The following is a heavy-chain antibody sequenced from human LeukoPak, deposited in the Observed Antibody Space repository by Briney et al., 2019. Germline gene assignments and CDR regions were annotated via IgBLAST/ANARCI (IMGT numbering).Heavy chain of an antibody. CDR1: GFTFSSYW. J-gene: IGHJ6*03. CDR3: ARDNSYRPRSRFYYYYYMDV. V-gene: IGHV3-7*01. CDR2: IKQDGSEK. Sequence: GGSLRLSCAASGFTFSSYWMSWVRQAPGKGLEWVANIKQDGSEKYYVDSVKGRFTISRDNAKNSLYLQMNSLRAEDTAVYYCARDNSYRPRSRFYYYYYMDVWGKGTTVTVSS. D-gene: IGHD4-23*01.